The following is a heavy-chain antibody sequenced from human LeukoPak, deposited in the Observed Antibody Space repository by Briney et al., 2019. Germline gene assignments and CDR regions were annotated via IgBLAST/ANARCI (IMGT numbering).Heavy chain of an antibody. Sequence: ASEKVSCKASGYTFTNYGFNWVRQAPGQGLEWMGWISADNGNTRYAQKFQGRVTLTTDTSTSTAFMDLRSLRSDDSAMYYCARGFGLVPAATIDYWGQGTLVTVSS. J-gene: IGHJ4*02. CDR3: ARGFGLVPAATIDY. CDR1: GYTFTNYG. V-gene: IGHV1-18*01. D-gene: IGHD2-2*01. CDR2: ISADNGNT.